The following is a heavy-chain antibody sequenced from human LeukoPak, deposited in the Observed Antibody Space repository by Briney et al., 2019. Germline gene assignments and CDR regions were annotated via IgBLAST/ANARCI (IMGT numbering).Heavy chain of an antibody. Sequence: SETLSLTCAVYGGSFSGYYWSWIRQPPGKGLEWIGEINHSGSTNYNPSLKSRVTISVDTSKNQFPLKLSSVTAADTAVYYCARGRPGGGYWGQGTLVTVSS. J-gene: IGHJ4*02. CDR1: GGSFSGYY. CDR3: ARGRPGGGY. V-gene: IGHV4-34*01. D-gene: IGHD4-23*01. CDR2: INHSGST.